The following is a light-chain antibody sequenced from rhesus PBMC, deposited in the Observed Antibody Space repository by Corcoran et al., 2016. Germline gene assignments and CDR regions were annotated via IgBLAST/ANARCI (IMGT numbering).Light chain of an antibody. Sequence: DIVMTQTPLSLPITPGEPASISCRSSQSLLHSNGNTYLHWYLQKPGQSPQLLIYGGSNGASGVPDRFSGSGSGTDFTLKISKVEAEDVGVYYCVQAIAFPYSFGQGTKVEIK. CDR2: GGS. CDR1: QSLLHSNGNTY. V-gene: IGKV2-72*01. CDR3: VQAIAFPYS. J-gene: IGKJ2*01.